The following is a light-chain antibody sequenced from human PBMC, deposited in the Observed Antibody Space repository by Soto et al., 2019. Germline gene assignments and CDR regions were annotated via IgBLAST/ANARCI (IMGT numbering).Light chain of an antibody. CDR3: SSFSSTTTLYV. CDR1: SSDVGGHNY. J-gene: IGLJ1*01. Sequence: QSALTQPASVSGSPGQSITISCTVTSSDVGGHNYVSWYQHHPGKAPKLMIYEVSNRPSGVSNRFSGSKSGNTASLTISGLQAEDEADYHCSSFSSTTTLYVFGTGTKVTVL. CDR2: EVS. V-gene: IGLV2-14*01.